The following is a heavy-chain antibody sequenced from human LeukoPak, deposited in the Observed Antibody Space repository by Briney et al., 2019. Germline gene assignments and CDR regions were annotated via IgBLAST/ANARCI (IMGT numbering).Heavy chain of an antibody. CDR3: AKGTYSSSWYRFDL. J-gene: IGHJ4*02. Sequence: PGGSLRLSCAASGFTFSRFWMSWVRQAPGKGLEWVATIKQDGNEKDYVDSVKGRFTISRDNSKNTVYLQMNSLRSEDTAVYYCAKGTYSSSWYRFDLWGQGTLVTVSS. CDR2: IKQDGNEK. D-gene: IGHD6-13*01. CDR1: GFTFSRFW. V-gene: IGHV3-7*01.